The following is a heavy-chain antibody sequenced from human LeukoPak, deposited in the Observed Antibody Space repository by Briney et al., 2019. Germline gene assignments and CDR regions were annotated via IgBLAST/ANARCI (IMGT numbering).Heavy chain of an antibody. D-gene: IGHD1-14*01. CDR1: GFSVSSNY. CDR2: IYSGGST. J-gene: IGHJ4*02. Sequence: GGSLRLSCAASGFSVSSNYMSWVSQPPAKGLEWVSVIYSGGSTYYAASVKGRFTISRDHSKNTPVLQMNSRRAEDPAVYYCARESRVLAGDYWGQGTLVTVSS. CDR3: ARESRVLAGDY. V-gene: IGHV3-66*02.